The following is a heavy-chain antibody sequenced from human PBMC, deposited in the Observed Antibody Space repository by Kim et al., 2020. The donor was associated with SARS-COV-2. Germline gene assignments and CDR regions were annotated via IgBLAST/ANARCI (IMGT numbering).Heavy chain of an antibody. D-gene: IGHD2-15*01. CDR2: ISWNSGSI. CDR1: GFTFDDYA. J-gene: IGHJ3*02. Sequence: GGSLRLSCAASGFTFDDYAMHWVRQAPGKGLEWVSGISWNSGSIGYADSVKGRFTISRDNAKNSLYLQMNSLRAEDTALYYCAKEGLVVVAASAFDIWGQGTMVTVSS. V-gene: IGHV3-9*01. CDR3: AKEGLVVVAASAFDI.